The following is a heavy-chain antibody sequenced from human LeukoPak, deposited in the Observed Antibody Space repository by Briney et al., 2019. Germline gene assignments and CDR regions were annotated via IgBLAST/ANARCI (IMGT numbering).Heavy chain of an antibody. CDR2: ISYDGSNN. D-gene: IGHD6-13*01. CDR1: GVIFNNYA. V-gene: IGHV3-30-3*01. CDR3: ARASEQRLVKSIDY. J-gene: IGHJ4*02. Sequence: GGSLRLSCAASGVIFNNYAIHWVRQAPGKGLEWVAAISYDGSNNYYADSVRGRLTISRDNSKNTLYLQMNSLRAEDTAVYYCARASEQRLVKSIDYWGQGTLVTVSS.